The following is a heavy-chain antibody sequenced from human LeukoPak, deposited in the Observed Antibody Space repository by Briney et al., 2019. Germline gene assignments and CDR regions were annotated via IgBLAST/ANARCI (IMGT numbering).Heavy chain of an antibody. Sequence: PGGSLRLSCAASGFTFGDAWMNWVRQAPGKGLEWVGRIKSKTDGGTTDYDATVKGRFTISRDDSKNTLYLQMNSLKSEDTALYYCTTDPPPNYYYDSSGYYILNSLGYWGQGTLVTVSS. CDR2: IKSKTDGGTT. D-gene: IGHD3-22*01. V-gene: IGHV3-15*01. CDR3: TTDPPPNYYYDSSGYYILNSLGY. CDR1: GFTFGDAW. J-gene: IGHJ4*02.